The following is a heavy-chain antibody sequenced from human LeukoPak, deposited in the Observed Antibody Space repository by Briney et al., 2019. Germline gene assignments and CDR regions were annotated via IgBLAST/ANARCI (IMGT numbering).Heavy chain of an antibody. CDR3: AKDHWAIFGVAPGAFDI. Sequence: GGSLRLSCAASGFTFSSYAMSWVRQAPGKGLEWVSAISGSGGSTYYADSMKGRFTISRDNSKNTLYLQMNSLRAEDTAVYYCAKDHWAIFGVAPGAFDIWGQGTMVTVSS. V-gene: IGHV3-23*01. CDR1: GFTFSSYA. CDR2: ISGSGGST. J-gene: IGHJ3*02. D-gene: IGHD3-3*01.